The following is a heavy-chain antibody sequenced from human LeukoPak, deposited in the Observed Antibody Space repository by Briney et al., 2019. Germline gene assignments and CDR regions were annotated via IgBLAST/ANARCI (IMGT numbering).Heavy chain of an antibody. J-gene: IGHJ4*02. CDR1: GGSISSYY. Sequence: SETLSLTCTVSGGSISSYYWSWIRQPPGKGLEWIGYIYYSGGTNYNPSLKSRVTISVDTSKNQFSLKLSSVTAADTAVYYCARGSSWSYYYFDYWGQGTLVTVSS. CDR3: ARGSSWSYYYFDY. CDR2: IYYSGGT. V-gene: IGHV4-59*08. D-gene: IGHD6-13*01.